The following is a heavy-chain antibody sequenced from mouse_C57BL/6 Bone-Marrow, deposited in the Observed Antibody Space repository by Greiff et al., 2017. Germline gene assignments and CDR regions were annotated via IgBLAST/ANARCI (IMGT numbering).Heavy chain of an antibody. CDR2: IDPETGGT. CDR1: GYTFTDYE. J-gene: IGHJ4*01. V-gene: IGHV1-15*01. CDR3: TRVYDGYPYAMDY. Sequence: QVQLQQSGAELVRPGASVTLSCKASGYTFTDYEMHWVKQTPVHGLEWIGAIDPETGGTAYNQKFKGKAILTADKSSSTAYMELRSLTSEDSAVYYCTRVYDGYPYAMDYWGQGTSVTVSA. D-gene: IGHD2-3*01.